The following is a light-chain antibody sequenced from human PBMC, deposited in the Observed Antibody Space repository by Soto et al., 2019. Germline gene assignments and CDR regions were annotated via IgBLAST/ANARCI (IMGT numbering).Light chain of an antibody. CDR1: QSVTRH. CDR2: GAS. CDR3: QQYNNWPRT. J-gene: IGKJ1*01. V-gene: IGKV3-15*01. Sequence: EVVLTQSPAALSLSPGERVTLSCRATQSVTRHLAWYLQKPGQAPRLPIYGASTRATGIPARFSGSGSGTEFTLTISSLQSEDFAVYYCQQYNNWPRTFGQGTKVDIK.